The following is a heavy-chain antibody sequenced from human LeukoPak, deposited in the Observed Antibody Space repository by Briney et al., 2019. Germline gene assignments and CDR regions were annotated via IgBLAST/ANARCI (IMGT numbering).Heavy chain of an antibody. J-gene: IGHJ4*02. V-gene: IGHV4-34*01. CDR2: INHSGST. D-gene: IGHD3-16*02. Sequence: KPSETLSLTCAVYGGSFSGYYWSWIRQPPGKGLEWIGEINHSGSTNYNPSLKSRVTISVDTSKNQFSLKLSSVTAADTAVYYCARGHRDYDYVWGSYRSYYFDYWGQGTLVTVSS. CDR3: ARGHRDYDYVWGSYRSYYFDY. CDR1: GGSFSGYY.